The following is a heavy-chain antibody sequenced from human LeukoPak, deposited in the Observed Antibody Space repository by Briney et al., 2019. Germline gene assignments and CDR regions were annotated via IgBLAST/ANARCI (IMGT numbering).Heavy chain of an antibody. CDR3: AKYSIVATNNWFDP. CDR2: ISGSGGST. V-gene: IGHV3-23*01. J-gene: IGHJ5*02. D-gene: IGHD5-12*01. Sequence: GGSLRLSCTASGFTFNTYAMSWVRQAPGKGLEWVSAISGSGGSTYYADSVKGRFTISRDNSKNTLYLQMNSLRAEDTAVYYCAKYSIVATNNWFDPWGQGTLVTVSS. CDR1: GFTFNTYA.